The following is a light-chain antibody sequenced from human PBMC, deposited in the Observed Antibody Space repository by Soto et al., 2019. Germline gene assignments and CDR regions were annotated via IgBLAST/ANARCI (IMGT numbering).Light chain of an antibody. CDR2: GNK. CDR3: HSFDLRLSGSI. CDR1: DSNIGADYD. V-gene: IGLV1-40*01. Sequence: QSVLTQPPSVSGAPGQRVTISCTGSDSNIGADYDGHWYQQLPGSAPTLLIYGNKNRPSGVPDRFSGSKSGTSASLAITGLQPEDEAEYYFHSFDLRLSGSIFGGGTKLTVL. J-gene: IGLJ2*01.